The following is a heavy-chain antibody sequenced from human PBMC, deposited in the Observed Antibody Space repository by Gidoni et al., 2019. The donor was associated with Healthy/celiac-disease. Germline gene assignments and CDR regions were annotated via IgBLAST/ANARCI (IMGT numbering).Heavy chain of an antibody. Sequence: VHLVESGGGLVKPGGSLRLSCAASAFTFSSYSMNWGRQAPGKGLEWVSSISSSSSYINYGDSGKCRLTISRDNAKNSLYLKMNSLRAEDTAVYDGARDRSLYSSGWYIPADFDYWGQGTLVTVSS. D-gene: IGHD6-19*01. CDR2: ISSSSSYI. V-gene: IGHV3-21*01. CDR1: AFTFSSYS. CDR3: ARDRSLYSSGWYIPADFDY. J-gene: IGHJ4*02.